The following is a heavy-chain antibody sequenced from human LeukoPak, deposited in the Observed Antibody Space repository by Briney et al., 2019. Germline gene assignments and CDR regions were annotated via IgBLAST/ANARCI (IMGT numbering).Heavy chain of an antibody. CDR2: ISISGSTI. CDR3: ARKFTFDAFDI. CDR1: GFTFSDYY. J-gene: IGHJ3*02. V-gene: IGHV3-11*01. Sequence: GGSLRLSCAASGFTFSDYYMSWIRQAPGKGLEWLSYISISGSTIYYADSVKGRFTISGDNAKDSLYLQMNSLRAEDTAVYSCARKFTFDAFDIWGLGTMVTVSS.